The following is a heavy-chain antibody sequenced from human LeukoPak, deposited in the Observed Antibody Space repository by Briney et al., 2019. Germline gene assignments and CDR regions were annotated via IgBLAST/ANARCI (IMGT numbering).Heavy chain of an antibody. D-gene: IGHD7-27*01. J-gene: IGHJ4*02. CDR1: GFTFSSYS. CDR3: ARDFYTGDWSYLDY. Sequence: AGGSLRLSCAASGFTFSSYSMNWVRQAPGKGLEWVLSISSSSSYIYYADSVKGRFTISRDNAKNSLYLQMNSLRAEDTAVYYCARDFYTGDWSYLDYWGQGTLVTVSS. V-gene: IGHV3-21*01. CDR2: ISSSSSYI.